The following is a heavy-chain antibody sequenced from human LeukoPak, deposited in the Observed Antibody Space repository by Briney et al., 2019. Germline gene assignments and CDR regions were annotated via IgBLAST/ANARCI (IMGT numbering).Heavy chain of an antibody. V-gene: IGHV3-74*01. D-gene: IGHD3-3*01. Sequence: GGSLRLSCAASGFTFSSYWMHWVRQAPGKGLVWVSRINTDGSSTSYADSVKGRFTISRDNAKNTLYLQMNSLRAEDTAVYYCARDSTDYDFWSGYYGNPSGSNMDVWGKGTTVTVSS. J-gene: IGHJ6*03. CDR2: INTDGSST. CDR1: GFTFSSYW. CDR3: ARDSTDYDFWSGYYGNPSGSNMDV.